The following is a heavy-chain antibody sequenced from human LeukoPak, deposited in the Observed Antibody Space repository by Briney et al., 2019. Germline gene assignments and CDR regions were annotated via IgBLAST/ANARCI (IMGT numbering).Heavy chain of an antibody. J-gene: IGHJ5*02. CDR3: ATHYITGTHVGWFDP. V-gene: IGHV1-69*04. D-gene: IGHD1-20*01. Sequence: SVKLSCTATGATCTSYAINWIRQPPGQGLEWMGRIIPILGIANYAQKFQGGVTITADKSTSTAYMELSSLRSEDTAVYYCATHYITGTHVGWFDPWGQGTLVTVSS. CDR2: IIPILGIA. CDR1: GATCTSYA.